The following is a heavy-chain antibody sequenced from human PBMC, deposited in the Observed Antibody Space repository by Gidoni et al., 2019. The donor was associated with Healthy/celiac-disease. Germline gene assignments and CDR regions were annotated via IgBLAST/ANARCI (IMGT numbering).Heavy chain of an antibody. CDR2: ISSSGSTI. CDR3: ARWIDDYVWGSYRHYDAFDI. V-gene: IGHV3-48*03. D-gene: IGHD3-16*02. Sequence: EVQLVESGGGLVQPGGSLRLSCAASGFPFSSYEMNWVRQAPGKGLGWVSYISSSGSTIYYADSVKGRFTISRDNAKNSLYLQMNSLRAEDTAVYYCARWIDDYVWGSYRHYDAFDIWGQGTMVTVSS. J-gene: IGHJ3*02. CDR1: GFPFSSYE.